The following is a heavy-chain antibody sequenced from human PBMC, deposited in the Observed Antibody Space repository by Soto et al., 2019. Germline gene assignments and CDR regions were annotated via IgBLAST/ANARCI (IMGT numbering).Heavy chain of an antibody. CDR1: GGSISSYD. CDR2: IYYSGST. Sequence: SETLCLTCTVAGGSISSYDLSWIRQPPGKGLEWIGYIYYSGSTNYNPSLKSRVTISVDTSKNQFSLKLSSVTAADTAVYYCARDKGGVGATRAFDYWGQGTLVTVSS. D-gene: IGHD1-26*01. CDR3: ARDKGGVGATRAFDY. V-gene: IGHV4-59*01. J-gene: IGHJ4*02.